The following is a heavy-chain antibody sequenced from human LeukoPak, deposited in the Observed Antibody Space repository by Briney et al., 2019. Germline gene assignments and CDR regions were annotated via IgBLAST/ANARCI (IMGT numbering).Heavy chain of an antibody. V-gene: IGHV1-2*06. CDR3: ARWLSDYGVSPQPDY. J-gene: IGHJ4*02. CDR2: INPNSGGT. Sequence: ASVKVSCKASGYTFTGYYMHWVRQAPGQGLEWMGRINPNSGGTNYAQKFQGRVTMTRDTSISTAYMELSSLRSDDTAVYYCARWLSDYGVSPQPDYWGQGTLVTVSS. CDR1: GYTFTGYY. D-gene: IGHD4-17*01.